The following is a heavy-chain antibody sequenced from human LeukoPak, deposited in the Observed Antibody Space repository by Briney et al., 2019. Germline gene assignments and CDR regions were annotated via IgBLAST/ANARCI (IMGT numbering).Heavy chain of an antibody. V-gene: IGHV3-7*01. CDR2: IKQDGSEK. Sequence: GGTLRLSCAASGFTFSSYGMNWVRQAPGKGLEWVANIKQDGSEKYYVDSVKGRFTISRDNAKSSLYLQMNSLRAEDTAVYYCARDRDYGAFDIWGQGTMVTVSS. J-gene: IGHJ3*02. CDR3: ARDRDYGAFDI. D-gene: IGHD4-17*01. CDR1: GFTFSSYG.